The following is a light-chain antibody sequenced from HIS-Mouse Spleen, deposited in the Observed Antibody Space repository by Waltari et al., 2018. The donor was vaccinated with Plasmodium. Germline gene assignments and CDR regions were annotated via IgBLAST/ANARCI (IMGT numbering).Light chain of an antibody. Sequence: SYELTQPPSVSVSPGPTARIPCPGDALPTKYAYWYQQKSGQAPVVVIYEDSKRPSGIPERFSGSSSGTMATLTISGAQVEDEADYYCYSTDSSGNHRVFGGGTKLTVL. CDR1: ALPTKY. V-gene: IGLV3-10*01. CDR3: YSTDSSGNHRV. J-gene: IGLJ3*02. CDR2: EDS.